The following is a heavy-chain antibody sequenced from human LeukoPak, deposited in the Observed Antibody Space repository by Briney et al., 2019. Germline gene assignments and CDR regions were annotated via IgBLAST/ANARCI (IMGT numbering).Heavy chain of an antibody. V-gene: IGHV3-30*04. Sequence: GRSLRLSCAASGFTFSSYAMHWVRQAPGKGLEWVAVISYDGSNKYYADSVKGRFTISRDNSKNTLYLQMNSLRAEDTAVYYFARDQPRSSVGATDYYYYGMDVWGQGTTVTVSS. CDR1: GFTFSSYA. CDR3: ARDQPRSSVGATDYYYYGMDV. D-gene: IGHD1-26*01. J-gene: IGHJ6*02. CDR2: ISYDGSNK.